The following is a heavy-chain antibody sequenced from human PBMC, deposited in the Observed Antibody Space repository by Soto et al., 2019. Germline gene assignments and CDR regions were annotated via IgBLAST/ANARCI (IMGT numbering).Heavy chain of an antibody. CDR3: VHGGIGVPAAYDY. Sequence: QITLKESVPTLVNPTQTLTLTCSFSGLSLSTSGVGVGWISERPGNALEGLALIYRDDDKRYSPSLKNRLTITKDMSKIQVVLTMIKMDAVDTGKYDCVHGGIGVPAAYDYWGQGTLVTVSS. V-gene: IGHV2-5*02. CDR1: GLSLSTSGVG. CDR2: IYRDDDK. D-gene: IGHD2-2*01. J-gene: IGHJ4*02.